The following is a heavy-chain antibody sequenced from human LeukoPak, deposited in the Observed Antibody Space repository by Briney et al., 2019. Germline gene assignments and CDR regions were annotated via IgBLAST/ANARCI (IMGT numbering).Heavy chain of an antibody. CDR2: IKQDGSEK. CDR1: GFTFSSYW. V-gene: IGHV3-7*01. CDR3: ARDSYYYDSSGDFGY. J-gene: IGHJ4*01. D-gene: IGHD3-22*01. Sequence: GGSLRLSCAASGFTFSSYWMSWVRQAPGKGLEWVANIKQDGSEKYYVDSVKGRFTISRDNAKNSLYLQMNSLRAEDTAVYYCARDSYYYDSSGDFGYWGHGTLVTVSS.